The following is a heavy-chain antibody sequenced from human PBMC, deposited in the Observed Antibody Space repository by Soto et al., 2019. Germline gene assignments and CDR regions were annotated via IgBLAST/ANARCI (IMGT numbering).Heavy chain of an antibody. CDR2: IDPSDSYT. D-gene: IGHD6-19*01. Sequence: GESLKISCKGSGYSFTSYWISWVRQMPGKGLEWMGRIDPSDSYTNYSPSFQGHVTISANKSISTAYLQWSSLKASDTAMYYCASWPIAVAGTPFDYWGQGTLVPSPQ. CDR1: GYSFTSYW. V-gene: IGHV5-10-1*01. CDR3: ASWPIAVAGTPFDY. J-gene: IGHJ4*02.